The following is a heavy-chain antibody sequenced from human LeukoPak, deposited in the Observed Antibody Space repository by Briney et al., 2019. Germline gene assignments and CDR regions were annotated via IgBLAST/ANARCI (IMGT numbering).Heavy chain of an antibody. CDR1: GYTFTSYY. CDR2: INPSGGST. CDR3: ASYLGVGYGSGSYRGYDAFDI. V-gene: IGHV1-46*01. J-gene: IGHJ3*02. Sequence: ASVKVSCKASGYTFTSYYMHWVRQAPGQGLEWMGIINPSGGSTSYAQKFQGRVTMTRDTSTSTVYMELSSLRSEDTAVYYCASYLGVGYGSGSYRGYDAFDIWGQGTMVTVSS. D-gene: IGHD3-10*01.